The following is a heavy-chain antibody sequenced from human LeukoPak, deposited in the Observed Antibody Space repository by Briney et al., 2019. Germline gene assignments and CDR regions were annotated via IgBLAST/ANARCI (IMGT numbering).Heavy chain of an antibody. D-gene: IGHD2-15*01. V-gene: IGHV4-34*01. CDR3: ARGRPFLVVVARRGAFDI. CDR2: INHSGST. J-gene: IGHJ3*02. Sequence: PSETLSLTCAVYGGSFSGYYWSWIRQPPGKGLEWIGEINHSGSTNYNPSLKSRVTISVDTSKNQFSLKLSSVTAADTAVYYCARGRPFLVVVARRGAFDIWGQGTMVTVSS. CDR1: GGSFSGYY.